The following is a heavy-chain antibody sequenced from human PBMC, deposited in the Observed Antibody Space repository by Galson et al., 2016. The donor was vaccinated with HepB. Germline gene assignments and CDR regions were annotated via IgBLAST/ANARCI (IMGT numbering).Heavy chain of an antibody. CDR1: GGSISSRDW. D-gene: IGHD3-9*01. V-gene: IGHV4-4*01. CDR2: IHHRGST. Sequence: EPLSLTCAVSGGSISSRDWWTWVRQSPGQGLEWIGEIHHRGSTNYNPSLKSRVTMSVDKSKNHFSLNLTSVTAADTAVYFCAKDRTDTVVLIDARLGLKYFDVWGQGVLVTVSS. CDR3: AKDRTDTVVLIDARLGLKYFDV. J-gene: IGHJ4*02.